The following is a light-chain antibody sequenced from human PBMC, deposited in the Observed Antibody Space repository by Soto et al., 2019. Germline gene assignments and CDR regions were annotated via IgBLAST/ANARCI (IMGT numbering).Light chain of an antibody. V-gene: IGLV2-8*01. CDR1: SSDVGKYDY. J-gene: IGLJ1*01. Sequence: QSVLTQPPSASGSPGQSVTISCTGTSSDVGKYDYVPWFQHHPGKAPKLIIYEVSKRPSGVPDRFSGSKSGSTASLTISGLQAEDEADYYCSSYTSSSTFYVFGTGTKVTVL. CDR2: EVS. CDR3: SSYTSSSTFYV.